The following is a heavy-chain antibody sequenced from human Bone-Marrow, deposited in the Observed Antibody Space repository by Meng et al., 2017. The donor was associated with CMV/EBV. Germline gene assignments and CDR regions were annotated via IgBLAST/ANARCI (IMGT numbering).Heavy chain of an antibody. Sequence: GGSLRLSCAASGFTFSSYSMNWVRQAPGKGLEWVSVIYSGGSSTYYADSVKGRFTISRDNSKNTLYLQMNSLRAEDTAVYYCAKANYDFWSGFDYYYYGMDVWGQGTTVTVSS. CDR2: IYSGGSST. D-gene: IGHD3-3*01. V-gene: IGHV3-23*03. CDR1: GFTFSSYS. CDR3: AKANYDFWSGFDYYYYGMDV. J-gene: IGHJ6*02.